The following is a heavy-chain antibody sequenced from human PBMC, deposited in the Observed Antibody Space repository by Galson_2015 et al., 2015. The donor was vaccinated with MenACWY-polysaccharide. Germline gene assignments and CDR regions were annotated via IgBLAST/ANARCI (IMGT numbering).Heavy chain of an antibody. CDR3: ARGGMAMATIPFDY. CDR2: ISYSGDTT. Sequence: SLRLSCAASGFTFSSYVMDWVRQAPGKGLESIASISYSGDTTYYADSVKGRFTISRDNSKNTLYLQLNSLRVEDTAIYFCARGGMAMATIPFDYWGQGTLVTVSS. J-gene: IGHJ4*02. V-gene: IGHV3-23*01. CDR1: GFTFSSYV. D-gene: IGHD5-24*01.